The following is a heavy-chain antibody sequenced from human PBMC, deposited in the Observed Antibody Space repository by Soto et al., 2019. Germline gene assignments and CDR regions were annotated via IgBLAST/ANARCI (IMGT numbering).Heavy chain of an antibody. CDR3: ARRAYGDYVDY. J-gene: IGHJ4*02. CDR2: IYSGGST. Sequence: GGSLRLSCAASGFTVSSNYMSWVRQAPGKGLEWVSVIYSGGSTYYADSVKGRFTISRDNSKNTLYLQMNSLRAEDTAVYYCARRAYGDYVDYWGQGTLVTVSS. D-gene: IGHD4-17*01. V-gene: IGHV3-53*01. CDR1: GFTVSSNY.